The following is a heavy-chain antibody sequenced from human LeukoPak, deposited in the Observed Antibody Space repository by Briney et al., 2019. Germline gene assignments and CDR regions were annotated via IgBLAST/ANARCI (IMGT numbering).Heavy chain of an antibody. V-gene: IGHV3-48*03. J-gene: IGHJ4*02. CDR1: GFTFSSYV. D-gene: IGHD6-13*01. CDR2: ISSSGSTI. Sequence: GGSLRLSCAASGFTFSSYVMSWVRQAPGKGLEWVSYISSSGSTIYHADSVKGRFTISRDNAKNSLYLQMNSLRAEDTAVYYCARDKGSSWYFGTHDYWGQGTLVTVSS. CDR3: ARDKGSSWYFGTHDY.